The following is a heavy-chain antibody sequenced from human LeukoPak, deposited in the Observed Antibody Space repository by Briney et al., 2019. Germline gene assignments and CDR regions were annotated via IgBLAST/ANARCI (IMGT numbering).Heavy chain of an antibody. CDR1: GYTFTSYA. V-gene: IGHV1-3*01. D-gene: IGHD5-18*01. CDR2: INAGNGNT. Sequence: ASVKVSCKASGYTFTSYAMHWVRQAPGQRLEWMGWINAGNGNTKYSQKFQGRVTMTRDTSTSTVYMELSSLRSEDTAVYYCAREHGYGAFDIWGQGTMVTVSS. J-gene: IGHJ3*02. CDR3: AREHGYGAFDI.